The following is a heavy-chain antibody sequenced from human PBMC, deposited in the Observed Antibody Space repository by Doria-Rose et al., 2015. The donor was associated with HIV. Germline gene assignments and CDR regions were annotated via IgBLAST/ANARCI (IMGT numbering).Heavy chain of an antibody. CDR2: IFSDDER. CDR3: ARIKSSRWYHKYYFDF. CDR1: GVSLSSPGMG. J-gene: IGHJ4*02. D-gene: IGHD6-13*01. Sequence: QVTLKESGPVLVKPAETLTLTCTVSGVSLSSPGMGVSWIRQPPGKALEWLANIFSDDERSYRSSLKCRLTISRGTSKGQVVLTMTDMDPVDTATYYCARIKSSRWYHKYYFDFWGQGTLVIVSA. V-gene: IGHV2-26*01.